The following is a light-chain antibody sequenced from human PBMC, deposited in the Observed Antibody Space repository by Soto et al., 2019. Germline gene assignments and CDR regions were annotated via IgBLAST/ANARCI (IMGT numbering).Light chain of an antibody. V-gene: IGKV1-39*01. CDR2: EVS. Sequence: DTQMTQAPSSLSASVGERVTITCRASQNVRSYVNWYQQKPGKAPKLLIYEVSTLESGVPSRFSGSGYGTHFTLITSSLEPEDFATYYCQQTFSLPRSFGQGT. CDR3: QQTFSLPRS. CDR1: QNVRSY. J-gene: IGKJ1*01.